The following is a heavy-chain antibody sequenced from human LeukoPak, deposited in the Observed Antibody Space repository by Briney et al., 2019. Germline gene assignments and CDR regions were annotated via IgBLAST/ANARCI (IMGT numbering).Heavy chain of an antibody. D-gene: IGHD3-3*01. Sequence: PGRSLRLSCAASGXTFSSYWMHWVRQAPGKGLMWVSRMKSDGSSIKYADSVKGRFTISRHNAKNTLYLQMNSLRAEDTAVYYCARVGGVVGRAFDYWGQGTLVSVSS. CDR1: GXTFSSYW. V-gene: IGHV3-74*03. CDR2: MKSDGSSI. CDR3: ARVGGVVGRAFDY. J-gene: IGHJ4*02.